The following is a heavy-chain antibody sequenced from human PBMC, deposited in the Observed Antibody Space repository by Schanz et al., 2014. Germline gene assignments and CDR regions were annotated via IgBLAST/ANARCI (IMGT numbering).Heavy chain of an antibody. Sequence: EVQLLESGGGLVQPGGSLRLSCAASGFTFSSYAMTWVRQAPGKGPEWVANIKHDGSVKDYVDSVEGRFFISRDNAKNSLYLQMKSLRVDDTAVYYCAREQTIFGVTYTDAYDVWGRGTMXTVSS. CDR1: GFTFSSYA. J-gene: IGHJ3*01. CDR3: AREQTIFGVTYTDAYDV. CDR2: IKHDGSVK. V-gene: IGHV3-7*05. D-gene: IGHD3-3*01.